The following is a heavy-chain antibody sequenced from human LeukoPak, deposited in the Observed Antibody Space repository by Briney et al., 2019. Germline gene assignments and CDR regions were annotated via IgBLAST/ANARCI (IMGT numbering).Heavy chain of an antibody. D-gene: IGHD2-2*01. V-gene: IGHV3-21*01. CDR2: ISSSTSNI. CDR1: GFTLISYT. CDR3: AAMMGMDV. J-gene: IGHJ6*02. Sequence: PGGSLRLSSAAPGFTLISYTMTSVRQAPAKVLEWLSFISSSTSNIYYADSVKGRFTISRDNAKNSLYLQMNSRRAEDTAVYYCAAMMGMDVWGQGTTVTVSS.